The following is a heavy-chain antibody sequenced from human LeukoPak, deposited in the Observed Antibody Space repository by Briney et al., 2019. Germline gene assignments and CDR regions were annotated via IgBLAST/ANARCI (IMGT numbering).Heavy chain of an antibody. CDR3: ARPKYSSSYFDY. V-gene: IGHV1-2*06. D-gene: IGHD6-6*01. J-gene: IGHJ4*02. CDR1: GYTFTGYY. CDR2: INPNSGGT. Sequence: GASVKVSCKASGYTFTGYYMHWVRQAPGQGLEWMGRINPNSGGTNYAQKFQGRVTMTRDTSISTAYMELSRLRSDDTAVYYCARPKYSSSYFDYWGQGTLVTVSS.